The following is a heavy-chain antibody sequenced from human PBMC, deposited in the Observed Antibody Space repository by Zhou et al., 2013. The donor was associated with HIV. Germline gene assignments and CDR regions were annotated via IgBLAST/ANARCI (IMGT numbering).Heavy chain of an antibody. J-gene: IGHJ6*03. V-gene: IGHV4-61*02. CDR2: IYASGST. D-gene: IGHD6-13*01. CDR3: ARQQASYYYMDV. Sequence: QVQLQESGPGLVKPSQTLSLTCAVSGGSISSGNYYWSWIRQPAGKGLEWIGRIYASGSTKYNPSLKSRVTISIDTSKNQFSLKLISVTAADTAVYYCARQQASYYYMDVWGKGTTVPVSS. CDR1: GGSISSGNYY.